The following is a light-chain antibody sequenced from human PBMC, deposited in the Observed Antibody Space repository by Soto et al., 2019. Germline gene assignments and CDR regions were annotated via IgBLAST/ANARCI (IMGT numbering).Light chain of an antibody. J-gene: IGKJ1*01. CDR3: QKYNSAPQT. CDR1: QRITTY. CDR2: AAS. Sequence: DIQMTQSPSSLSASVGDRVTITCRASQRITTYLAWYQQKPGKVPKLLIYAASTLQSGVPSRFSGSGSGTDFTLTISSLQPEDVATYYCQKYNSAPQTFGQGTKLEIK. V-gene: IGKV1-27*01.